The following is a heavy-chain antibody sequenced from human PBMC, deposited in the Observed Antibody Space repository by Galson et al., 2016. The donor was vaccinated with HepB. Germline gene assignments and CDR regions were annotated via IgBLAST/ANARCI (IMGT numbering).Heavy chain of an antibody. J-gene: IGHJ4*02. D-gene: IGHD6-19*01. V-gene: IGHV3-23*01. Sequence: SLRLSCAASGFTFDKYGMTWFRLAPGKGLEWVSTICGRCGDMDYADSVKGRFTISRDDSKNTLYLHMNSLRVEDTAIYYCAIDPSQWHDLLFGNWAQGTLVTVSA. CDR2: ICGRCGDM. CDR3: AIDPSQWHDLLFGN. CDR1: GFTFDKYG.